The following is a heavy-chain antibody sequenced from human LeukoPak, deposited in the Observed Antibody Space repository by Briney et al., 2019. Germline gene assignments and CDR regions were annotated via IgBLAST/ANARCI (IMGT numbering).Heavy chain of an antibody. J-gene: IGHJ4*02. V-gene: IGHV1-18*01. CDR2: IRVYNGDT. CDR1: GYTFTSYG. CDR3: ARAVRRIQLERLGFDY. Sequence: EASVKVCCKASGYTFTSYGISWVRQAPGQGLEWMGWIRVYNGDTNYAQKLQGRVTMTTDTSTSTAYMELRSLRSDDTAVYYCARAVRRIQLERLGFDYWGQGTLVTVSS. D-gene: IGHD1-1*01.